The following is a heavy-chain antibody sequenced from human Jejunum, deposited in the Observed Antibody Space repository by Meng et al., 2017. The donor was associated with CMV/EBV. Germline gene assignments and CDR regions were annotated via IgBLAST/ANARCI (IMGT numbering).Heavy chain of an antibody. D-gene: IGHD2-2*02. J-gene: IGHJ4*02. CDR2: IYSSGEI. CDR3: ARGRTCSITSCYRGPSLDY. CDR1: ITKNNW. V-gene: IGHV4-4*02. Sequence: ITKNNWGNWVRQAPGKGLEWIGEIYSSGEINYNPSLKSRVTISMENSKNQFSLKVNSVTAADTAVYYCARGRTCSITSCYRGPSLDYWGQGTLVTVSS.